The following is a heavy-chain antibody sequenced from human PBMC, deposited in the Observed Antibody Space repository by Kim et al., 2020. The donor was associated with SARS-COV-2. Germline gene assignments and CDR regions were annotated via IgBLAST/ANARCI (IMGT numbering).Heavy chain of an antibody. CDR1: GFTFSSYA. Sequence: GGSLRLSCAASGFTFSSYAMHWVRQAPGKGLEWVAVISYDGSNKYYADSVKGRFTISRDNSKNTLYLQMNSLRAEDTAVYYCARALGSGAGIGVYYYYGMDVWGQGTTVTVSS. CDR3: ARALGSGAGIGVYYYYGMDV. CDR2: ISYDGSNK. J-gene: IGHJ6*02. V-gene: IGHV3-30*04. D-gene: IGHD6-19*01.